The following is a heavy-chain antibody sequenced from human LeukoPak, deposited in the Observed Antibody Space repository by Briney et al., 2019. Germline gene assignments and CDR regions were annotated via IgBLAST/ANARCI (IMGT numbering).Heavy chain of an antibody. CDR2: ISSSSSSI. D-gene: IGHD6-6*01. CDR3: ARGGAARPDY. Sequence: GGSLRLSCAASGFTFSNYGMDWVRQAPGKGLEWISYISSSSSSIYYADSVQGRFTISRDNAKNSVFLQMNSLRAEDTAVYYCARGGAARPDYWGQGTLVTVSS. J-gene: IGHJ4*02. CDR1: GFTFSNYG. V-gene: IGHV3-48*01.